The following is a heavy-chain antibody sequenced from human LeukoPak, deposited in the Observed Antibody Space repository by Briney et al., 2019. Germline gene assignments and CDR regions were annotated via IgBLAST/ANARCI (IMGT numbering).Heavy chain of an antibody. J-gene: IGHJ4*02. V-gene: IGHV4-59*01. CDR1: GGSISSYY. CDR3: ARAYSPSVQHRPYYFDY. Sequence: SETLSLTCTVSGGSISSYYWSWIRQPPGKGLEWIGYIYYSGSTNYNPSLKSRVTISVDTSKNQFSLKLSSVTAADTAVYYCARAYSPSVQHRPYYFDYWGQGTLVTVSS. D-gene: IGHD1-1*01. CDR2: IYYSGST.